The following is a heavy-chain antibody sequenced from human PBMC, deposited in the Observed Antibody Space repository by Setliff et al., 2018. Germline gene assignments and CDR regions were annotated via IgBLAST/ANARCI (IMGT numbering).Heavy chain of an antibody. J-gene: IGHJ4*02. V-gene: IGHV4-34*01. CDR2: IHHSGST. CDR3: AAPGGGSYRF. CDR1: GGSLSDYY. Sequence: PSETLSLTCAVYGGSLSDYYWSWIRQPPGKGLEWIGEIHHSGSTNYNPSLKSRVTISVDTSKNQFSLKLSSVTAADTAVYYCAAPGGGSYRFWGQGTLVTVSS. D-gene: IGHD1-26*01.